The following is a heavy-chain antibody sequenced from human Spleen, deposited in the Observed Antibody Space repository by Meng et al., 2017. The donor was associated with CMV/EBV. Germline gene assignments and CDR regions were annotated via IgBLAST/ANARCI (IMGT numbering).Heavy chain of an antibody. D-gene: IGHD6-13*01. CDR2: MYYSGST. Sequence: SETLSLTCTVSGGSISSSSYYWGWIRQPPGKGLEWIGSMYYSGSTYYNPSLKSRVTISVDTSKNQFSLKLSSVTAADTAVYYCARGPRIAAAGPRRYFQHWGQGTLVTVSS. V-gene: IGHV4-39*07. CDR1: GGSISSSSYY. CDR3: ARGPRIAAAGPRRYFQH. J-gene: IGHJ1*01.